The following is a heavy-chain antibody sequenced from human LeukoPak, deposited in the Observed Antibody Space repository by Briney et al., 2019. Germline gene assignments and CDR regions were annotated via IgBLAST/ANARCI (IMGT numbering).Heavy chain of an antibody. V-gene: IGHV3-53*01. Sequence: GGSLRLSCAASGFTVSSSYMSWVRQAPGKGLEWVSVIYSGGKAYYADSVKGRFTISRDNAKNSLYLQMNSLRAEDTAVYYCASVRQPYAFDIWGQGTMVTVSS. J-gene: IGHJ3*02. D-gene: IGHD6-13*01. CDR2: IYSGGKA. CDR1: GFTVSSSY. CDR3: ASVRQPYAFDI.